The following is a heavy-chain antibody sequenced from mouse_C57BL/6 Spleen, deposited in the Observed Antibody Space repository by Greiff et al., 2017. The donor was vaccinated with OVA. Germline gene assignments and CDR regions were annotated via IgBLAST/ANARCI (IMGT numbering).Heavy chain of an antibody. CDR1: GFTFTDYY. CDR3: ARSHYYGSSYDFYWYFDV. CDR2: VYPYNGGT. Sequence: EVQLQESGPVLVKPGPSVKISCKASGFTFTDYYMHWVKQSHGKSLEWIGLVYPYNGGTSYNQKFKGKATLTVDTSSSTAYMELNSLTSEDSAVYYCARSHYYGSSYDFYWYFDVWGTGTTVTVSS. J-gene: IGHJ1*03. V-gene: IGHV1-36*01. D-gene: IGHD1-1*01.